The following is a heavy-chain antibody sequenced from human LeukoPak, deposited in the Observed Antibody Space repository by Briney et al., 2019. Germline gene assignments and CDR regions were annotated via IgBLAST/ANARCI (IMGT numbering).Heavy chain of an antibody. Sequence: PGGSLILSCAASGFTFSDQYMDWVRQAPGEGLVWVSRINRDGSTTNYADSVKGRFTISRDNAKNTLYLQMNSLRAEDAAVYYCARDEGTYGMDVWGQGTTVTVSS. CDR2: INRDGSTT. V-gene: IGHV3-74*01. CDR1: GFTFSDQY. D-gene: IGHD1-1*01. J-gene: IGHJ6*02. CDR3: ARDEGTYGMDV.